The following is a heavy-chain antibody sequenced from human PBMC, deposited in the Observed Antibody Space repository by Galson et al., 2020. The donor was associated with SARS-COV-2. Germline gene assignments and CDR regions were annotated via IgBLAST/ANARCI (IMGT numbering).Heavy chain of an antibody. CDR2: ISSSSDYI. CDR1: GFPFNSYT. V-gene: IGHV3-21*01. Sequence: GGSLRLSCLVSGFPFNSYTMNWVRQAPGKGLEWVSAISSSSDYIYNADSVKGRFTISRDNAKNVLYLQMNSVRAEDTAVYYCAREASWAMFAMDVWGQGTTVTVSS. CDR3: AREASWAMFAMDV. D-gene: IGHD3-10*02. J-gene: IGHJ6*02.